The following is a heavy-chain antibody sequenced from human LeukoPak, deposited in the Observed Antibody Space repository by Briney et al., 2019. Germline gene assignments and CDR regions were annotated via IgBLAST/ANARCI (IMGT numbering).Heavy chain of an antibody. CDR2: TYSGGST. Sequence: GGSLRLSCAASGFTVSSNYMSWVRQAPGKGLEWVSVTYSGGSTYYADSVKGRFTISRHNSKNTLYLQMNSLRAEDTAVYYCARVGATSYWYFDLWGRGTLVTVSS. D-gene: IGHD1-26*01. CDR1: GFTVSSNY. V-gene: IGHV3-53*04. J-gene: IGHJ2*01. CDR3: ARVGATSYWYFDL.